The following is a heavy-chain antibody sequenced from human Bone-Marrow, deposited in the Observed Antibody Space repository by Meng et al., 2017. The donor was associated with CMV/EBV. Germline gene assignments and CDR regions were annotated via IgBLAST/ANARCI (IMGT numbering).Heavy chain of an antibody. D-gene: IGHD2-2*02. CDR2: INPNSGAT. V-gene: IGHV1-2*06. Sequence: VRTVQLVAEVQKPGASVKFYWKALGNTFTAYYMHWVRQAPGQGLEWMGRINPNSGATEYAQNFQGRVTMTRDTSISTAYIELSRLRSDDTAVYYCARDSRHCTSASCYSWYFDLWGRGTLVTVSS. J-gene: IGHJ2*01. CDR1: GNTFTAYY. CDR3: ARDSRHCTSASCYSWYFDL.